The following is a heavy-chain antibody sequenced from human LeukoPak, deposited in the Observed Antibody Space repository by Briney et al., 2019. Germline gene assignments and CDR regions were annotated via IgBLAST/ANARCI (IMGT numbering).Heavy chain of an antibody. Sequence: ASVKVSCKASGYTFTGYYMHWVRQAPGQGLEWMGWINPNSGGTNYAQKFQGRVTMTRDTSISTAYMELSRLRSDDTAVYYCARDLPYSSGWYVFLFRGQGTLVTVSS. V-gene: IGHV1-2*02. CDR1: GYTFTGYY. CDR3: ARDLPYSSGWYVFLF. D-gene: IGHD6-19*01. CDR2: INPNSGGT. J-gene: IGHJ4*02.